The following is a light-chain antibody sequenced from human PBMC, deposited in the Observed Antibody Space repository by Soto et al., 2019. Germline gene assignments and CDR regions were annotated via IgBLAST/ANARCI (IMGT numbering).Light chain of an antibody. CDR2: GAS. Sequence: CRASQSVSRSYLAWYQQKPGQAPRLLIYGASSRATGIPDRFSGSGSGTDFTLLSSRLAREAFVPYYCAPYGTSGNFGQGTQLDIK. CDR1: QSVSRSY. CDR3: APYGTSGN. J-gene: IGKJ1*01. V-gene: IGKV3-20*01.